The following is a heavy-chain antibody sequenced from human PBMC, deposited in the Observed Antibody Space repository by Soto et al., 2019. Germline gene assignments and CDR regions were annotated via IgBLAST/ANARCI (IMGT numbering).Heavy chain of an antibody. CDR3: ARVRSSTSNNWFDP. J-gene: IGHJ5*02. V-gene: IGHV1-18*01. Sequence: ASLRVSCKASVYTFTSYGISSVRQAPRQGLEWMGWISAYNGNTNYAQKLQGRVTMTTDTSTSTAHMELRSLRSDDTAVYYCARVRSSTSNNWFDPWGQGTLVTVS. CDR1: VYTFTSYG. D-gene: IGHD2-2*01. CDR2: ISAYNGNT.